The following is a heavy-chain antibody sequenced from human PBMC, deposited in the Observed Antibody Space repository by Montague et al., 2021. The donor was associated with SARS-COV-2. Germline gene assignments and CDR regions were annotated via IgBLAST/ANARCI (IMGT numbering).Heavy chain of an antibody. CDR3: AKDRHYDIWSGYYFDY. V-gene: IGHV3-23*03. Sequence: SLRLSCAASGFTFSNYAMSWVRQAPGKGLEWVSVIYSGGSSSYSXASVKGRLTTSRDNSKYTLYLPMNSLTAEATAVYYCAKDRHYDIWSGYYFDYWGQGTLVTVSS. J-gene: IGHJ4*02. CDR1: GFTFSNYA. D-gene: IGHD3-3*01. CDR2: IYSGGSSS.